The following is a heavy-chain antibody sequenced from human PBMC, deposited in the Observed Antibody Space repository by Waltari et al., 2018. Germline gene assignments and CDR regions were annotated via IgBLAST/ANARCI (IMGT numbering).Heavy chain of an antibody. Sequence: QVQLQESGPGLVKPSETLSLTCTVSGDSIINHHWAWIRQPPGKGLEWVGYAYYTGRTNYNPSRKSRVTISVDTSKNQFSRKLSSVTAADTAVYYCAREKHTNWFDPWGQGTLVTVSS. CDR1: GDSIINHH. CDR3: AREKHTNWFDP. D-gene: IGHD2-21*01. J-gene: IGHJ5*02. CDR2: AYYTGRT. V-gene: IGHV4-59*11.